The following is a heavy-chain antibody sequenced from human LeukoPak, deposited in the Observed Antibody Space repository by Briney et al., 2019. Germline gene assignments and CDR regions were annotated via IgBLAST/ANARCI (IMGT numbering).Heavy chain of an antibody. D-gene: IGHD4-17*01. Sequence: PSETLSLTCTVSGGSISSSSYYWGWIRQPPGKGLEWIGSIYYSGSTYYNPSLKSRVTISVDTSKNQFSLKLSSVTAADTAVYYCARHPNDYGDYVAAQPTHKYFDYWGQGTLVTVSS. V-gene: IGHV4-39*01. J-gene: IGHJ4*02. CDR2: IYYSGST. CDR3: ARHPNDYGDYVAAQPTHKYFDY. CDR1: GGSISSSSYY.